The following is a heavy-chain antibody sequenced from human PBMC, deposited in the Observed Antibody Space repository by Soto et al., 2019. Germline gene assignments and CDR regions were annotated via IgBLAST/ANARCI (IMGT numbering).Heavy chain of an antibody. Sequence: QVQLQESGPGLVKPSETLSLTCTVSGGSISSYYWSWIRQPPGKGLEWIGYIYYSGSTNYNPSLKSRVTISVDTSKNQFSLKLSSVTAADTAVYYCASLGLLPEYFQHWGQGTLVTVSS. CDR3: ASLGLLPEYFQH. D-gene: IGHD2-15*01. CDR1: GGSISSYY. CDR2: IYYSGST. J-gene: IGHJ1*01. V-gene: IGHV4-59*08.